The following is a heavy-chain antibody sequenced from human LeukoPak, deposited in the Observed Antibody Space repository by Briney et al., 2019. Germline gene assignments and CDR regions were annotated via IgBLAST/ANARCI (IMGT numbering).Heavy chain of an antibody. CDR2: INHSGST. Sequence: PSETLSLTCAVYGGSFSGYYWSWIRQPPGKGLEWIGEINHSGSTNYNPSLKSRLTISVDTSKIQFSLKLSSVTAADTAVYYCARDDFWSGFNWFDPWGQGTLVTVSS. CDR3: ARDDFWSGFNWFDP. J-gene: IGHJ5*02. V-gene: IGHV4-34*01. CDR1: GGSFSGYY. D-gene: IGHD3-3*01.